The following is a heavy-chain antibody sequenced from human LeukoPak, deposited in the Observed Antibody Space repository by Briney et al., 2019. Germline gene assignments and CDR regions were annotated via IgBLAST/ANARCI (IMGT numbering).Heavy chain of an antibody. D-gene: IGHD5-18*01. CDR1: GGSISSIY. CDR2: IYYSGST. V-gene: IGHV4-59*01. J-gene: IGHJ4*02. Sequence: NPSGPLPFPCTSSGGSISSIYGVWIRQPPGKGLEGIRYIYYSGSTNYNPSLKSRVTISVGTSKNQFSLKLSSVTAADTAVYYCARVNTTGRYSPADFDYWGQGPLVSVSS. CDR3: ARVNTTGRYSPADFDY.